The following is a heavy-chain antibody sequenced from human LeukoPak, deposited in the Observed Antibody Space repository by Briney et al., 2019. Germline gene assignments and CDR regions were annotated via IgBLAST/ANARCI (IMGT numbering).Heavy chain of an antibody. J-gene: IGHJ5*02. Sequence: GGSLRLSCAASGVTFSNYWMHWVRQAPGKGLGWVSRINSDGINTSYADSVKGRFTISRDNAKNTLNLQMNSLRAEDTAVYYCARDLGQYYDTSDNWFAPWGQGTLVTVSS. CDR3: ARDLGQYYDTSDNWFAP. V-gene: IGHV3-74*01. D-gene: IGHD3-22*01. CDR1: GVTFSNYW. CDR2: INSDGINT.